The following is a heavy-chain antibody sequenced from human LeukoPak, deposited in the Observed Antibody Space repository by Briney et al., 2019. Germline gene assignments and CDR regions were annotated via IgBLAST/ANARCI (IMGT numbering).Heavy chain of an antibody. CDR2: ISYDGSNK. CDR3: AKGSSPYGSGSYHPYYYYYGMDV. V-gene: IGHV3-30*18. CDR1: GFTFSSYG. D-gene: IGHD3-10*01. Sequence: GRSLRLSCAASGFTFSSYGMHWVRQAPGKGLEWVAVISYDGSNKYYADSVKGRFTISRDNSKNTLYLQMNSLRAKDTAVYYCAKGSSPYGSGSYHPYYYYYGMDVWGQGTTVTVSS. J-gene: IGHJ6*02.